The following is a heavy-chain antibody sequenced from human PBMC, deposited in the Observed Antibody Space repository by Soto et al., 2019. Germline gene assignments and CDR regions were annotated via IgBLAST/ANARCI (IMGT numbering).Heavy chain of an antibody. CDR1: GFTFTSSA. CDR2: IVVGSGNT. J-gene: IGHJ6*02. Sequence: SVKVSCKASGFTFTSSAVQWVRQARGQRLEWIGWIVVGSGNTNYAQKFQERVTGTRDMSTITAYMALRSLRSRDPAVYYCGPASNFNSGSYILYYYYYGMDGWGQGTRVTVS. V-gene: IGHV1-58*01. D-gene: IGHD1-26*01. CDR3: GPASNFNSGSYILYYYYYGMDG.